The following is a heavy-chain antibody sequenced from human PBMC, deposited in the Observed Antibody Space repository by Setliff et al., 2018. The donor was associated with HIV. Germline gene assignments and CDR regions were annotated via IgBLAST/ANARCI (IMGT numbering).Heavy chain of an antibody. D-gene: IGHD3-3*01. J-gene: IGHJ4*02. Sequence: GGSLRLSCSASGFTFDDYGMSWVRQAPGKGLEWVSGVNWHGSSTGYADSVKGRFVISRDNARNSLYLQMNSLRAEDTALYYCTRDGAYHNFWSGYFFVYWGPGALVTVSS. CDR2: VNWHGSST. V-gene: IGHV3-20*04. CDR1: GFTFDDYG. CDR3: TRDGAYHNFWSGYFFVY.